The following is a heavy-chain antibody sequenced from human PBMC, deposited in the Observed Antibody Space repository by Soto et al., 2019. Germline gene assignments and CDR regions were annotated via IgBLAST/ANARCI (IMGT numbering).Heavy chain of an antibody. D-gene: IGHD2-8*01. V-gene: IGHV4-4*02. J-gene: IGHJ4*02. CDR1: GGSISSSNW. Sequence: QVQLQESGPGLVKPSGTLSLTCAVSGGSISSSNWWSWIRQPPGKGLEWIGEIYHSGSTNYNPSLKSRVTISVGKSKNQFSLKLSSVTAADTAVYYCARGSLGVLSFDYWGQGTLVTVSS. CDR2: IYHSGST. CDR3: ARGSLGVLSFDY.